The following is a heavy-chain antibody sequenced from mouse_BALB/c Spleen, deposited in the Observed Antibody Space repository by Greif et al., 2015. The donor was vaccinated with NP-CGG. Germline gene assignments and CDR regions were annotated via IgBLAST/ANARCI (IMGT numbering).Heavy chain of an antibody. J-gene: IGHJ4*01. V-gene: IGHV14-1*02. CDR1: GFNVKDYY. D-gene: IGHD1-2*01. Sequence: VQLQQSGAELVRPGALVKLSCKASGFNVKDYYMHWVKQRPEQGLEWIGWIDPENGNTIYDPKFQGKASITADTSSNTAYLQLSSLTSEDTAVYYCAYHYYGYYAMDYWGQGTSVTVSS. CDR3: AYHYYGYYAMDY. CDR2: IDPENGNT.